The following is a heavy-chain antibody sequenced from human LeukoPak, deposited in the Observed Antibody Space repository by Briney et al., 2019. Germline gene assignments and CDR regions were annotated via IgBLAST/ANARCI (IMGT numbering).Heavy chain of an antibody. CDR3: ARDLYCSSTGCYTYYYYGMDV. Sequence: AGGSLRLSCAASGFTFSSYWMSWVRQAPGKGLEWVANIKQDGSEKYYVDSVKGRFTISRDNAKNSLYLQMNSLRAEDTAVYYCARDLYCSSTGCYTYYYYGMDVWGQGTTVTVSS. D-gene: IGHD2-2*02. CDR2: IKQDGSEK. V-gene: IGHV3-7*01. CDR1: GFTFSSYW. J-gene: IGHJ6*02.